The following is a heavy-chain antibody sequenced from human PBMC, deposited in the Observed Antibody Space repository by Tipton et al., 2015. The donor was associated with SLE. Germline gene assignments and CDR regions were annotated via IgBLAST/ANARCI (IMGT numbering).Heavy chain of an antibody. CDR3: ARVVPGNRYFQH. Sequence: TLSLTCAVYGGSFSGYYWGWIRQPPGKGLEWIGSIYYSGTTYYNPSLKSRVTISVDTSKNQFSLKLSSLTAADTAVYYCARVVPGNRYFQHWGQGTLVTVSS. J-gene: IGHJ1*01. CDR2: IYYSGTT. V-gene: IGHV4-34*01. D-gene: IGHD4-23*01. CDR1: GGSFSGYY.